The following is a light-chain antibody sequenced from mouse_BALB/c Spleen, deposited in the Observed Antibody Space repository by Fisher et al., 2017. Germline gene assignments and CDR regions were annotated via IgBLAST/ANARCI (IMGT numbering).Light chain of an antibody. V-gene: IGKV4-59*01. Sequence: IVLTQTTAIMSASPGEKVTMTCSASSSVSYMYWYQQKSGTSPKRWIYDTSKLASGVPARFSGSGSGTSYSLTISSMEGEDAATYYCQQFTSSPFTFGSGTKLEIK. CDR1: SSVSY. CDR2: DTS. J-gene: IGKJ4*01. CDR3: QQFTSSPFT.